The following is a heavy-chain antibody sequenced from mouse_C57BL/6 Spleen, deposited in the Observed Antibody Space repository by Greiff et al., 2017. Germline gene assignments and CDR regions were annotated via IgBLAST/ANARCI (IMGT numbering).Heavy chain of an antibody. V-gene: IGHV1-64*01. CDR2: IHPNSGST. D-gene: IGHD2-4*01. J-gene: IGHJ2*01. Sequence: VQLQQPGAELVKPGASVKLSCKASGYTFTSYWMHWVKQRPGQGLEWIGMIHPNSGSTNYNEKFKSKATLTVDKSSSTAYMQLSSLTSEDSAVYYCERGRDYDEVDYWGQGTTLTVSS. CDR3: ERGRDYDEVDY. CDR1: GYTFTSYW.